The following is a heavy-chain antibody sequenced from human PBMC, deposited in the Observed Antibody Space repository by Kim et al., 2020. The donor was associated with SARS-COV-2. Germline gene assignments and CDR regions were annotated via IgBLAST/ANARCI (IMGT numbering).Heavy chain of an antibody. CDR1: GYSFTSYW. J-gene: IGHJ4*02. Sequence: GESLKISCKGSGYSFTSYWIGWVRQMPGKGLEWMGIIYPGDSDTRYSPSFQGQVTISADKSISTAYLQWSSLKASDTAMYYCARLNLLGYDFWSGWADYWGQGTLVTVSS. V-gene: IGHV5-51*01. CDR3: ARLNLLGYDFWSGWADY. D-gene: IGHD3-3*01. CDR2: IYPGDSDT.